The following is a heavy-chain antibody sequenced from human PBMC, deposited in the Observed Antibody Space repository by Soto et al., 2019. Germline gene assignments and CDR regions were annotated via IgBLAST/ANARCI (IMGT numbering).Heavy chain of an antibody. CDR3: TRSYSSGWYSGWFDP. Sequence: GGSLRLSCTASEFTFGDYAMSWFRQAPGKGLEWVSFIRSKAYGGTTEYAASVKGRFTISRDDSKSIAYLQMNSLKTEDTAVYYCTRSYSSGWYSGWFDPWGQGTLVTVSS. D-gene: IGHD6-19*01. V-gene: IGHV3-49*03. CDR1: EFTFGDYA. J-gene: IGHJ5*02. CDR2: IRSKAYGGTT.